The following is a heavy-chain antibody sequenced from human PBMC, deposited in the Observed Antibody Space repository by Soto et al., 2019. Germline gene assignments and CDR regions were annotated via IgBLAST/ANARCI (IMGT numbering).Heavy chain of an antibody. CDR1: GFTVSSNY. V-gene: IGHV3-66*01. Sequence: GGSLRLSCAASGFTVSSNYMSWVRQAPGKGLEWVSVIYSGGSTYYADSVKGRFTISRDNSKNTLYLQMNSLRAEDTAVYYCASWKGKTLDAFDIWGQGTMVTVSS. D-gene: IGHD1-1*01. J-gene: IGHJ3*02. CDR3: ASWKGKTLDAFDI. CDR2: IYSGGST.